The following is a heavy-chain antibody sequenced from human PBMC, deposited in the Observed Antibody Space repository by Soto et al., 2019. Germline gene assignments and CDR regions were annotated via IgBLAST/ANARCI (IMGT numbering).Heavy chain of an antibody. J-gene: IGHJ5*02. CDR3: VRDLPCVSDWSPRISDDWFGL. CDR2: ISVYSGST. Sequence: ASVKVSCKASGYIFSNSGMTWVRQAPGQGLDYMGNISVYSGSTNYAPTFQDRLSVTTDTSTNTVYMELRSLRTDDTAVYYCVRDLPCVSDWSPRISDDWFGLSGQGSLVTVSS. CDR1: GYIFSNSG. V-gene: IGHV1-18*01. D-gene: IGHD6-19*01.